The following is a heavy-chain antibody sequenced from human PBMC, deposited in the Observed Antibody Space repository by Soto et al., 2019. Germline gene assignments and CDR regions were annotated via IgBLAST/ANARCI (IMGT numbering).Heavy chain of an antibody. Sequence: SETLSLTCTVSGGSISSFYWSWIRQPPGKRLEWIAYIYDSGSRNYNPSLKSRVTILADTPKNHFSLKLSSVTAADTAVYYCARSRDTAMVYFDIWGQGTLVTVSS. CDR1: GGSISSFY. CDR2: IYDSGSR. CDR3: ARSRDTAMVYFDI. J-gene: IGHJ4*02. D-gene: IGHD5-18*01. V-gene: IGHV4-59*01.